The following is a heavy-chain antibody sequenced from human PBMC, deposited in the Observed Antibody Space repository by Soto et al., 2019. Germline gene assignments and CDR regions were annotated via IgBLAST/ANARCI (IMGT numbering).Heavy chain of an antibody. CDR3: ARRKYLDY. J-gene: IGHJ4*02. CDR2: IYWNSARI. CDR1: AFNIPDRA. Sequence: GGSLRLSCVGSAFNIPDRAMHWVRQAPGKGLEWVSGIYWNSARIDYADSVKGRFTISRDDSKRVAHLQMNSLETEDTAVYFCARRKYLDYWGQGTLVTVSS. D-gene: IGHD6-6*01. V-gene: IGHV3-9*01.